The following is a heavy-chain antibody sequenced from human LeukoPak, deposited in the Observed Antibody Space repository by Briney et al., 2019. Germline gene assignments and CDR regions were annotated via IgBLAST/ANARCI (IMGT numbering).Heavy chain of an antibody. Sequence: GGSLRLSCAASGFTFSSYSMNWVRQAPGKGLEWVSYISSSSSTIYYADPVKGRFTISRDNAKNSLYLQMNSLRAEDTAVYYCARDMSIRRRYNWNDKDQAMMHDAFDIWGQGTMVTVSS. D-gene: IGHD1-1*01. V-gene: IGHV3-48*04. J-gene: IGHJ3*02. CDR3: ARDMSIRRRYNWNDKDQAMMHDAFDI. CDR2: ISSSSSTI. CDR1: GFTFSSYS.